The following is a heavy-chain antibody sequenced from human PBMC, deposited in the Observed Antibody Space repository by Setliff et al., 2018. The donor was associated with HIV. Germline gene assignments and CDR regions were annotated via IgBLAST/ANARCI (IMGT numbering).Heavy chain of an antibody. CDR1: GGSISSHY. CDR3: ARAGYYGSTSYWEYFQH. J-gene: IGHJ1*01. V-gene: IGHV4-59*11. Sequence: PSETLSLTCTVSGGSISSHYWSWIRQPPGKGLEWIGSIYYNGITNYNPSLKSRVTVSVDTSKNQFSLKLSSVTVADTAVYYCARAGYYGSTSYWEYFQHWGQGTLVTVSS. D-gene: IGHD3-22*01. CDR2: IYYNGIT.